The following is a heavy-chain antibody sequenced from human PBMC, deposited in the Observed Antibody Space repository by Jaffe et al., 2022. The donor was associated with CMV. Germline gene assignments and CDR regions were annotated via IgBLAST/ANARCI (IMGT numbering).Heavy chain of an antibody. V-gene: IGHV3-49*05. Sequence: EVQLVESGGGLVKPGRSLRLSCTASGFTFGDYAMSWFRQAPGKGLEWVGFIRSKAYGGTTEYAASVKGRFTISRDDSKSIAYLQMNSLKTEDTAVYYCTRDSAGFGVVTRGDYWGQGTLVTVSS. D-gene: IGHD3-3*01. CDR3: TRDSAGFGVVTRGDY. CDR1: GFTFGDYA. J-gene: IGHJ4*02. CDR2: IRSKAYGGTT.